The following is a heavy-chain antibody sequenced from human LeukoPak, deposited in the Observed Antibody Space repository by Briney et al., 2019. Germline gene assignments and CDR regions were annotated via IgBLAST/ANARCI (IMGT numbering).Heavy chain of an antibody. CDR2: IYYSGST. V-gene: IGHV4-59*04. J-gene: IGHJ4*02. D-gene: IGHD6-13*01. CDR3: ARGTLAAAGHGVDY. Sequence: SETLSLTCTVSGGSISSYYWSWIRQPPGKGLEWIGYIYYSGSTYYNPSLKSRVTISVDTSKNQFSLKLSSVTAADTAVYYCARGTLAAAGHGVDYWGQGTLVTVSS. CDR1: GGSISSYY.